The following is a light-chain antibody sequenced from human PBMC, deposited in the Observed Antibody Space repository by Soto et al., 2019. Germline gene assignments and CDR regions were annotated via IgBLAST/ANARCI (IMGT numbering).Light chain of an antibody. J-gene: IGKJ5*01. CDR2: AAS. CDR3: QQYGSSPPIT. V-gene: IGKV1-5*01. CDR1: QTISNW. Sequence: IQLTQSPSTLSASVGDRVSISCRASQTISNWLAWYQQKPGKAPKLLIYAASNLQSGVPSRFSGSGSGTDFTLTISRLEPEDFAVYYCQQYGSSPPITFGQGTRLENK.